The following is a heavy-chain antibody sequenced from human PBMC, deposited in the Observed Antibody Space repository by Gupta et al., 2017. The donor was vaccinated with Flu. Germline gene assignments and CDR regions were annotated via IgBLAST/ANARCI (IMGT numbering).Heavy chain of an antibody. CDR1: GFTFSLFA. Sequence: EVQLLESGGGLVEPGGSLRLSCAASGFTFSLFAINWVRQAPGKGLEWVSATRGSGGGTYYADSVRGRFTISRDNSKKTVSLQMHSLRAEDTALYFCVKSPSRIAVGGDSWSQGTLVTVSS. CDR3: VKSPSRIAVGGDS. V-gene: IGHV3-23*01. J-gene: IGHJ4*02. D-gene: IGHD2-21*01. CDR2: TRGSGGGT.